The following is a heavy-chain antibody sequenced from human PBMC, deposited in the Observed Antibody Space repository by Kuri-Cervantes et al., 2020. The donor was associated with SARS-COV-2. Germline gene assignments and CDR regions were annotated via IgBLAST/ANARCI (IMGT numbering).Heavy chain of an antibody. J-gene: IGHJ6*03. CDR3: ARTYSGSPKRLPNYYMDV. D-gene: IGHD6-13*01. CDR2: IYYSGST. CDR1: GGSISSYY. V-gene: IGHV4-59*12. Sequence: SETLSLTCTVSGGSISSYYWSWIRQPPGKGLEWIGYIYYSGSTNYNPSLKSRVTISVDTSKNQFSLKLSSVTAADTAVYYCARTYSGSPKRLPNYYMDVWGKGTTVTVSS.